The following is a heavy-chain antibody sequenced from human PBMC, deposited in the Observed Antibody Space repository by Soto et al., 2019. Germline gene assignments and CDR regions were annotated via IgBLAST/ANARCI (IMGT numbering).Heavy chain of an antibody. CDR3: ARELDSSGYYRFFDH. Sequence: SVKVSCKASGGTFSSYAISWVRQAPGQGLEWMGGVTPIFGTANYAQKFQGRVTITADESTSTAYMEVSSLRSEDTAVYYCARELDSSGYYRFFDHWGQGTLVTVSS. CDR1: GGTFSSYA. J-gene: IGHJ4*02. D-gene: IGHD3-22*01. CDR2: VTPIFGTA. V-gene: IGHV1-69*13.